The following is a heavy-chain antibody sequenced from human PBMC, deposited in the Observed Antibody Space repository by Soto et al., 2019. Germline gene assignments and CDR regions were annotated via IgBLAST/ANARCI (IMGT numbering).Heavy chain of an antibody. CDR2: IIPIFGTA. J-gene: IGHJ6*02. CDR1: GGTFSSYA. CDR3: ARGGVRYSGYDSSLGVDYYYYYGMDV. Sequence: SVKVSCKASGGTFSSYAISWVRQAPGQGLEWMGGIIPIFGTANYAQKFQGRVTITADESTSTAYMELSSLRSEDTAVYYCARGGVRYSGYDSSLGVDYYYYYGMDVWSQGTTVTVSS. V-gene: IGHV1-69*13. D-gene: IGHD5-12*01.